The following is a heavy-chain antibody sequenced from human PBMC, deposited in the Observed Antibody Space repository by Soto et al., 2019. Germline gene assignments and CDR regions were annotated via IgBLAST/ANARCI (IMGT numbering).Heavy chain of an antibody. J-gene: IGHJ1*01. V-gene: IGHV3-23*01. CDR2: INVGDAGT. D-gene: IGHD3-9*01. Sequence: GSLGLSCAASGFIFTSYAMSWVRQAPGKGLEWVSSINVGDAGTNYAHSVKSRFTISRDNSKHPLYLQMNFLRADDSAIFFCAKNYHTDCWGQGTLVT. CDR1: GFIFTSYA. CDR3: AKNYHTDC.